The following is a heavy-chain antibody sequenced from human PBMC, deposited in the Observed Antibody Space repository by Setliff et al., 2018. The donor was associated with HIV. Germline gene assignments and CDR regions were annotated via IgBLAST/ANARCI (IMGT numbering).Heavy chain of an antibody. CDR2: IYTSGST. V-gene: IGHV4-4*07. Sequence: SETLSLTCSVSGYSISSGYYWGWIRQPAGKGLEWIGHIYTSGSTSYTPSLKSRVTMSVKTSKNQFSLRLTSVTTADTAVYYCARVGTYGVYGDYWGQGSLVTVSS. D-gene: IGHD4-17*01. CDR3: ARVGTYGVYGDY. CDR1: GYSISSGYY. J-gene: IGHJ4*02.